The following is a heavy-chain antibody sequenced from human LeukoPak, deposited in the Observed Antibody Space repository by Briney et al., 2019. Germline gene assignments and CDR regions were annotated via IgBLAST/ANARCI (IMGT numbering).Heavy chain of an antibody. J-gene: IGHJ4*02. D-gene: IGHD4-17*01. CDR3: ARTFMTTVTTFDY. CDR2: ISGSGGST. Sequence: GGSLRLSCAASGFTFSSYAMSWVRQAPGKRLEWVSAISGSGGSTYYADSVKGRFTISRDNSKNTLYLQMNSLRAEDTAVYYXARTFMTTVTTFDYWGQGTLVTVSP. V-gene: IGHV3-23*01. CDR1: GFTFSSYA.